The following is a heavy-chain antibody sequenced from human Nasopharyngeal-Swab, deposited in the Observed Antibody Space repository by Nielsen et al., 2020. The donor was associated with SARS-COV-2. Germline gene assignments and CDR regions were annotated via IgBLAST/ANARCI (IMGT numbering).Heavy chain of an antibody. J-gene: IGHJ6*02. CDR1: GFTFSSYL. V-gene: IGHV3-7*01. D-gene: IGHD3-16*02. CDR2: IKQDGSEK. CDR3: ARETYYDYVWGSYRADYYYGMDV. Sequence: GESLKISCAASGFTFSSYLMSWVRQAPGKGLEWVANIKQDGSEKYYVDSVKGRFTISRDNAKNSLYLQMNSLRAEDTAVYYCARETYYDYVWGSYRADYYYGMDVWGQGTTVTVSS.